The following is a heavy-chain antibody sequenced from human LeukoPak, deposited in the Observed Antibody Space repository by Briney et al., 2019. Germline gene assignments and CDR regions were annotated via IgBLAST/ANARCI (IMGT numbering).Heavy chain of an antibody. CDR2: ISGSGGST. CDR1: GFTFSSYA. Sequence: GGSLRLSCAASGFTFSSYAMSWVRQAPGKGLEWVSAISGSGGSTYYADSVKGRFTISRDNSKNTLYLQMNSLRAEDTAVYYCAKDRSGSYKRTNYYYYMDVWGKRTTVTVSS. V-gene: IGHV3-23*01. CDR3: AKDRSGSYKRTNYYYYMDV. D-gene: IGHD1-26*01. J-gene: IGHJ6*03.